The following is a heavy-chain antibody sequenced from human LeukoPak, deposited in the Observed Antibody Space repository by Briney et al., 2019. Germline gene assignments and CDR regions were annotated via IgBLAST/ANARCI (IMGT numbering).Heavy chain of an antibody. J-gene: IGHJ3*02. D-gene: IGHD1-14*01. CDR1: GGSFSGYY. CDR3: ATGTNKGAFDI. CDR2: INHSGST. Sequence: PSETLSLTCAVNGGSFSGYYWTWIRQPPGKGLEWIGEINHSGSTNYNPSLKSRGTISVDTSKSQFSLRLSSVTAADTAVYFCATGTNKGAFDIWGPGTVVTVSS. V-gene: IGHV4-34*01.